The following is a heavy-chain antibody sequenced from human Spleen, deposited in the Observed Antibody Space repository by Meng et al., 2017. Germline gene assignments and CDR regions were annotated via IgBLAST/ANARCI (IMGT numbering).Heavy chain of an antibody. J-gene: IGHJ4*02. V-gene: IGHV4/OR15-8*02. D-gene: IGHD6-19*01. CDR3: ASWIYSCGWQ. CDR2: IYHGGDT. Sequence: QVQRQESGPGLVKPSGTLALTCVVSGGSISSIDWWSWVRQPPGKGLEWIGEIYHGGDTNYNPSLKSRVTIAIDRSKTQFSLKLSSVTAADTAVYYCASWIYSCGWQWGQGTLVTVSS. CDR1: GGSISSIDW.